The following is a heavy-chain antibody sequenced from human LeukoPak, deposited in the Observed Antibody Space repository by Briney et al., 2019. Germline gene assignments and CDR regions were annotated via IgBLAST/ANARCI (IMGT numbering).Heavy chain of an antibody. Sequence: SETLSLSCTVSGGSVSSSSYNWGWIRQPPGKGLEWIGTIYYSGSTFYNPSLKSRVTISVDTSKNQFSLNLSSVTAADTAVYYCASSSSEYSSDYGHWFDPWGQGTLVTVSS. J-gene: IGHJ5*02. D-gene: IGHD5-18*01. CDR2: IYYSGST. CDR3: ASSSSEYSSDYGHWFDP. CDR1: GGSVSSSSYN. V-gene: IGHV4-39*01.